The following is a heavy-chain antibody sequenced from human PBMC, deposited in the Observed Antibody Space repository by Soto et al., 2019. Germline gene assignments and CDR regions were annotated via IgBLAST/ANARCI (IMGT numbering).Heavy chain of an antibody. CDR1: GFTFT. CDR2: INVVNGKT. J-gene: IGHJ6*02. Sequence: QAPLVQSGAEVKKAGASVKVSCKASGFTFTMHWVRQAPGQTLEWMGWINVVNGKTKYSQKFQGRLTITRDTSASTAYMELSSLRSEDTAVYYCARDPVTTITEATYGMDVWGQGTTVTVSS. CDR3: ARDPVTTITEATYGMDV. D-gene: IGHD1-7*01. V-gene: IGHV1-3*01.